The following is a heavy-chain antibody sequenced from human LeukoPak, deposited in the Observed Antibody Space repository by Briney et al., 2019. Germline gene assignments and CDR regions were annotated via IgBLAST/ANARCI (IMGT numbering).Heavy chain of an antibody. CDR3: ARVVEGGDYYYGMDV. J-gene: IGHJ6*02. D-gene: IGHD2-15*01. V-gene: IGHV3-9*01. CDR2: ISWNSGSI. CDR1: GFTFDDYA. Sequence: PGRSLRLSCAASGFTFDDYAMHWVRQAPGKGLEWVSGISWNSGSIGYADSVKGRFTISRDNAKNSLYLQMNSLRAEDTALYYCARVVEGGDYYYGMDVWGQGTTVTVSS.